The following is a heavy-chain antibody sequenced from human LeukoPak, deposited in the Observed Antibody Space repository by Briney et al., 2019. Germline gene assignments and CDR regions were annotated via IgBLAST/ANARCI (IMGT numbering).Heavy chain of an antibody. D-gene: IGHD3-9*01. J-gene: IGHJ4*02. CDR2: IGGNDGKT. CDR3: TKVIRNYDMAFDY. CDR1: GFTFSNYA. V-gene: IGHV3-23*01. Sequence: PGGSLRLSCATSGFTFSNYAMSWVRQAPGKGLEWVSSIGGNDGKTYYRDSVKGWFTISRDNSKNTLYLQVNSLRAEDTAVYHCTKVIRNYDMAFDYWGQGTLVTVSS.